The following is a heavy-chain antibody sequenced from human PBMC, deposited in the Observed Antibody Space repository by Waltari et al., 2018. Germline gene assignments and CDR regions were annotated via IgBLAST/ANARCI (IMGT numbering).Heavy chain of an antibody. CDR1: GGSISSYY. CDR3: ARMNLSGWETLGIDY. J-gene: IGHJ4*02. CDR2: IYYSGST. D-gene: IGHD6-19*01. V-gene: IGHV4-59*01. Sequence: QVQLQESGPGLVKPSETLSLTCTVSGGSISSYYWSWIRQPPGKGLEWIGYIYYSGSTNYNPSLKSRVTISVDTSKNQFSLKLSSVTAADTAVYYCARMNLSGWETLGIDYWGQGTLVIVSS.